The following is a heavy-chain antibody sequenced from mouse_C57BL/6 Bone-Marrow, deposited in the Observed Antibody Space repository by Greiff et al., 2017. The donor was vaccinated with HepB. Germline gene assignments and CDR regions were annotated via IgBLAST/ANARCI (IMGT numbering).Heavy chain of an antibody. CDR1: GYTFTEYT. CDR3: ARDEEGEFYYDYAWFAY. J-gene: IGHJ3*01. CDR2: FYPGSGSI. Sequence: VQLQESGAELVKPGASVKLSCKASGYTFTEYTIHWVKQRSGQGLEWIGWFYPGSGSIKYNEKFKDKATLTADKSSSTVYMELSRLTSEDSAVYFCARDEEGEFYYDYAWFAYWGQGTLVTVSA. D-gene: IGHD2-4*01. V-gene: IGHV1-62-2*01.